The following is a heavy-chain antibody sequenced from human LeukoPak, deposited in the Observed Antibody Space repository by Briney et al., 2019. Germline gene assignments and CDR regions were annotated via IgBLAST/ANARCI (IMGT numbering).Heavy chain of an antibody. CDR1: GGSFSGYY. Sequence: PSETLSLTCAVYGGSFSGYYWSWIRQPPGKGLEWIGEINHSGSTNYNPSLTSRVTISVNTSKNQFSLKLSSVTAADTAVYYCARGTWETRFGYWGQGTLVTVSS. D-gene: IGHD1-14*01. J-gene: IGHJ4*02. CDR3: ARGTWETRFGY. V-gene: IGHV4-34*01. CDR2: INHSGST.